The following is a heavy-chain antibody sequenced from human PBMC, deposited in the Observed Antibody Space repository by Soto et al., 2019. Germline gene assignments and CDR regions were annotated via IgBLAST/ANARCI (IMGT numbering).Heavy chain of an antibody. V-gene: IGHV3-33*01. J-gene: IGHJ3*02. CDR2: IWYDGSNK. Sequence: QVQLVESGGGVVQPGRSLRLSCAASGFTFSSYGMHWVRQAPGKGLEWVAVIWYDGSNKYYADSVKGRFTISRDNSKNTLYLEMNSLRAEDTAVYYCARGGYSYGPGAFEIWGQGTMVTVSS. CDR3: ARGGYSYGPGAFEI. CDR1: GFTFSSYG. D-gene: IGHD5-18*01.